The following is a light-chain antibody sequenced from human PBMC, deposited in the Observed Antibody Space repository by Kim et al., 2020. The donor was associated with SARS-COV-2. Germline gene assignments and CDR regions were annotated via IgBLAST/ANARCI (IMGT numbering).Light chain of an antibody. CDR2: ASS. Sequence: PGERATLSCRASQSVRSSYFAWYQQKPGQAPRLLIYASSSRATGIPDRFSGSGSGTDFTLTISRLEPEDFAVYYCQQYASSPWTFGQGTKVDIK. CDR1: QSVRSSY. V-gene: IGKV3-20*01. CDR3: QQYASSPWT. J-gene: IGKJ1*01.